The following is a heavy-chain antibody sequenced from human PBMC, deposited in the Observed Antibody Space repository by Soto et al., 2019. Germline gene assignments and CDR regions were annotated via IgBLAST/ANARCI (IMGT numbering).Heavy chain of an antibody. CDR1: GYTFTSYY. Sequence: GASVKVSCKASGYTFTSYYMHWVRQAPGQGLEWMGIINPSGGSTSYAQKFQGRVTMTRDTSTSTVYMELSSLRSEDTAVYYCARLFSAVRHGGGHYGMDVWGQGTTVTVSS. CDR2: INPSGGST. J-gene: IGHJ6*02. CDR3: ARLFSAVRHGGGHYGMDV. V-gene: IGHV1-46*01. D-gene: IGHD1-26*01.